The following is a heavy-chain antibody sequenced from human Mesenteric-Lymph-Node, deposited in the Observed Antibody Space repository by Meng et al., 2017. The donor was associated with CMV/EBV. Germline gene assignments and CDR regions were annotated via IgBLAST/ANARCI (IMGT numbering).Heavy chain of an antibody. CDR2: INPNNGGT. J-gene: IGHJ4*02. CDR1: YTFTTYY. Sequence: YTFTTYYLRWLRQAPGQGLEWMGRINPNNGGTNSAQKFQGRVAMTRDTSISTAYMELSRLTSDDTAVYYCARGRFCSSSSCYAIDFWGQGTLVTVSS. D-gene: IGHD2-2*01. CDR3: ARGRFCSSSSCYAIDF. V-gene: IGHV1-2*06.